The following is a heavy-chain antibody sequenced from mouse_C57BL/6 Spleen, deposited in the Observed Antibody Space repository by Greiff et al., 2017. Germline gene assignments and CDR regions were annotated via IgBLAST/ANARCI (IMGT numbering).Heavy chain of an antibody. CDR3: APFYYGSTGDAMDY. Sequence: EVKVVESGAELVKPGASVKLSCTASGFNIKDYYMHWVKQRTEQGLEWIGRIDPEDGETKYAPKFQGKATITADTSSNTAYLQLSSLTSEDTAVYYCAPFYYGSTGDAMDYWGQGTSVTVSS. D-gene: IGHD1-1*01. CDR1: GFNIKDYY. J-gene: IGHJ4*01. CDR2: IDPEDGET. V-gene: IGHV14-2*01.